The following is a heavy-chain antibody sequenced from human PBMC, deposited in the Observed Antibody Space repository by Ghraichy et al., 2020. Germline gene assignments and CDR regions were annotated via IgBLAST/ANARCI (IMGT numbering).Heavy chain of an antibody. D-gene: IGHD4-23*01. Sequence: GGSLRLSCAASGFTFSSYWMSWVRQAPGKGLEWVANIKQDGSEKYYVDSVKGRFTISRDNAKNSLYLQMNSLRAEDTAVYYCARDNAVGTQWEPRDDYWGQGTLVTVSS. CDR2: IKQDGSEK. V-gene: IGHV3-7*01. CDR1: GFTFSSYW. J-gene: IGHJ4*02. CDR3: ARDNAVGTQWEPRDDY.